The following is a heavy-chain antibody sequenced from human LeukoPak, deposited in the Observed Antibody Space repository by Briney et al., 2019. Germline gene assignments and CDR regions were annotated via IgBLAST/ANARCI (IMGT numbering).Heavy chain of an antibody. Sequence: GGSLRLSCAASGFTFDDYAMRWVRQAPGKGLEWVSGISWNSGSIGYADSVKGRFTISRDNAKDSLYLQMNSLRAEDTALYYCAKGRDKYQLLSKNWFDPWGQGTLVTVSS. D-gene: IGHD2-2*01. CDR3: AKGRDKYQLLSKNWFDP. CDR2: ISWNSGSI. CDR1: GFTFDDYA. V-gene: IGHV3-9*01. J-gene: IGHJ5*02.